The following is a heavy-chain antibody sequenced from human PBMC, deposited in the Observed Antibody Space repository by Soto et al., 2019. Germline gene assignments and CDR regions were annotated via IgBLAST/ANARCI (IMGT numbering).Heavy chain of an antibody. CDR2: IGTAGDT. J-gene: IGHJ3*02. CDR1: GFTFSSYD. Sequence: GGSLRLSCAASGFTFSSYDMHWVRQATGKGLEWVSAIGTAGDTYYPGSVKGRFTISRENAKNSLYLQMNSLRAGDTAVYYCARGAGVGATTGDAFDIWGQGTMVTVSS. V-gene: IGHV3-13*01. CDR3: ARGAGVGATTGDAFDI. D-gene: IGHD1-26*01.